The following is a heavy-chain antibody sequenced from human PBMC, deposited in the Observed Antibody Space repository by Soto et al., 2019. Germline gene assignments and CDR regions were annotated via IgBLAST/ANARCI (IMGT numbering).Heavy chain of an antibody. D-gene: IGHD6-19*01. J-gene: IGHJ5*02. CDR1: GFSFNSYW. V-gene: IGHV3-74*01. Sequence: LRLSCAVSGFSFNSYWMHWVRQVPGKGLECVSRIDGDGTTTHYADSVKGRFTISRDNAKNTLYLQMSSLRADDSAVYFCARRIAVAGTYDRWGQGTLVTVSS. CDR2: IDGDGTTT. CDR3: ARRIAVAGTYDR.